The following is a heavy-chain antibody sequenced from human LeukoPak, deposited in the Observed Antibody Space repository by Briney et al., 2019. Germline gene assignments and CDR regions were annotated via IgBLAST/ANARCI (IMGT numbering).Heavy chain of an antibody. D-gene: IGHD6-19*01. Sequence: SETLSLTCAVYGGSFSGYYWSWIRQPPGKGLEWIGEINHSGSTNYNPSLKSRVTISVDTSKNQFSLKLSSVTAADTAVYYCASNIAVAGNYSYYGMDVWGQGTTVTVSS. V-gene: IGHV4-34*01. J-gene: IGHJ6*02. CDR1: GGSFSGYY. CDR2: INHSGST. CDR3: ASNIAVAGNYSYYGMDV.